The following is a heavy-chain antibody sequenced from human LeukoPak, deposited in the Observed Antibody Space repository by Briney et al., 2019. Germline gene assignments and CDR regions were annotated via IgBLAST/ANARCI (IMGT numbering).Heavy chain of an antibody. V-gene: IGHV4-4*07. J-gene: IGHJ3*02. Sequence: PSETLSLTCTVSGGSISSYYWSWIRQPAGKGLEWIGRVYTSGSTNYNPSLKSRVTMSVDTSKNQSSLKLSSVTAADTAVYYCARDMGLIYSSRSAFDIWGQGTMVTVSS. CDR3: ARDMGLIYSSRSAFDI. D-gene: IGHD6-13*01. CDR1: GGSISSYY. CDR2: VYTSGST.